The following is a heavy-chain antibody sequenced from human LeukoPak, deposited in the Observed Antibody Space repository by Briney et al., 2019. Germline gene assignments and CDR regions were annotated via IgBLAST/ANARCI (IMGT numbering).Heavy chain of an antibody. CDR2: ISKDGSNE. CDR1: GFTFSTYV. V-gene: IGHV3-30*04. Sequence: GGSLRLSCAASGFTFSTYVMHWVRQAPGKGLEWVAVISKDGSNEDYADSVKRRFSISRDNSKNTLFLQMNSLRVEDTAVYYCARESVARGLFDYWGQGTLVTVSS. CDR3: ARESVARGLFDY. J-gene: IGHJ4*02. D-gene: IGHD5-12*01.